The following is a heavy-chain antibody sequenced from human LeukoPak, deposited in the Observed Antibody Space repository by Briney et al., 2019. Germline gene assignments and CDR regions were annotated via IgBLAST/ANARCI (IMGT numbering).Heavy chain of an antibody. CDR1: GGTFSSYA. V-gene: IGHV1-69*06. CDR2: IIPIFGTA. CDR3: ARGFYEPRRYYYYGMDV. J-gene: IGHJ6*04. Sequence: GSSVNVSCMASGGTFSSYAISWVRQAPGQGLEWMGGIIPIFGTANYAQKFQGRVTITADKSTSTAYMELSSLRSEDTAVYYCARGFYEPRRYYYYGMDVWGKGTTVTVSS. D-gene: IGHD5/OR15-5a*01.